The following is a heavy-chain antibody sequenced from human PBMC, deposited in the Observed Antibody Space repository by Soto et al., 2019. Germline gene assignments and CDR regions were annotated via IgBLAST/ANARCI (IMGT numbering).Heavy chain of an antibody. D-gene: IGHD3-22*01. CDR2: INHSGST. CDR3: ARGLITMIVVAAPYFDY. CDR1: GGSFSGYY. Sequence: KSSETLSLTCAVYGGSFSGYYWSWIRQPPGKGLEWIGEINHSGSTNYNPSLKSRVTISVDTSKNQFSLKLSSVTAADTAVYYCARGLITMIVVAAPYFDYWGQGTLVTVSS. V-gene: IGHV4-34*01. J-gene: IGHJ4*02.